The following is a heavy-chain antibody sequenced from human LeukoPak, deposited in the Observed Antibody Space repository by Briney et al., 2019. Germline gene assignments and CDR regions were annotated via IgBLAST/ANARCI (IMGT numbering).Heavy chain of an antibody. Sequence: ASVKVSCEASGYTFTGYFMHWVRQAPGQGLEWMGWINPNTGGTQYAQKFEGRVTMTRDTSITTAYMELSRLRSDDTAVYYCARASISASGPGLIDYWGQGTLVTVSS. CDR1: GYTFTGYF. J-gene: IGHJ4*02. D-gene: IGHD6-13*01. CDR2: INPNTGGT. V-gene: IGHV1-2*02. CDR3: ARASISASGPGLIDY.